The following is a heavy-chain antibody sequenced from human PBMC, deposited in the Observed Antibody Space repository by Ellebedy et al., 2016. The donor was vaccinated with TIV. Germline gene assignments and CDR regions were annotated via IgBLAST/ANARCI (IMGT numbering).Heavy chain of an antibody. CDR1: GGTFSSYA. J-gene: IGHJ4*02. D-gene: IGHD1-26*01. CDR3: ATSGSYLYPDYFDY. Sequence: SVKVSXXASGGTFSSYAISWVRQAPGQGLEWMGGIIPIFGTANYAQKFQGRVTITADKSTSTAYMELSSLRSEDTAVYYCATSGSYLYPDYFDYWGQGTLVTVSS. V-gene: IGHV1-69*06. CDR2: IIPIFGTA.